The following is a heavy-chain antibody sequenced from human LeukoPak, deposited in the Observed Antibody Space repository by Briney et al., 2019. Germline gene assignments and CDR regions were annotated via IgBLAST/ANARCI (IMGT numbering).Heavy chain of an antibody. J-gene: IGHJ4*02. CDR3: AREDYFDPYYFDY. Sequence: GGSLRLSCAASRFTFSNYGMNWVRQAPGKRLEWVSSISSSSGYIYYADSVKGRFTISRDNAKNSLYLQMNSLRAEDTAVYYCAREDYFDPYYFDYWGQGTLVTVSS. CDR1: RFTFSNYG. D-gene: IGHD3-9*01. V-gene: IGHV3-21*01. CDR2: ISSSSGYI.